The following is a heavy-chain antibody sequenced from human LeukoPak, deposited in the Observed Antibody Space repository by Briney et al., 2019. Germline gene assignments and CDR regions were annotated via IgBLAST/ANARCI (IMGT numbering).Heavy chain of an antibody. CDR1: GYIFTNSY. Sequence: GASVKVSCKASGYIFTNSYMNWVRQAPGQGLEWMGTINPSGGSTTYAQKLQGRVTMSREKSTRTVDMERSGLRSEDTAVSCGARDHGSAYYRAPSHWGQGNLVTASS. CDR3: ARDHGSAYYRAPSH. J-gene: IGHJ4*02. V-gene: IGHV1-46*03. D-gene: IGHD3-10*01. CDR2: INPSGGST.